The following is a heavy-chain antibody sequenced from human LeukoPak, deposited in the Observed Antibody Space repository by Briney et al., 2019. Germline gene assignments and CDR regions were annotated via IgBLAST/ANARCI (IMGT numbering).Heavy chain of an antibody. CDR1: GYTFTGYY. V-gene: IGHV1-2*02. Sequence: ASVKVSCKASGYTFTGYYMHWVRQAPGQGLEWMGWINPNSGGTNYAQKFQGRVTMTRDTSISTAYMELSRLRSDDTAVYYCARDRYSSGWYRADEYPWEWGQGALVTVSS. CDR3: ARDRYSSGWYRADEYPWE. D-gene: IGHD6-19*01. J-gene: IGHJ4*02. CDR2: INPNSGGT.